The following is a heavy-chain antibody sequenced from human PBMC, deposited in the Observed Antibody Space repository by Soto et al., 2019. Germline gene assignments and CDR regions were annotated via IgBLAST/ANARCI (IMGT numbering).Heavy chain of an antibody. CDR2: INAANGDT. J-gene: IGHJ5*02. CDR3: VRRHVSATGIDWFDP. V-gene: IGHV1-3*01. D-gene: IGHD6-13*01. Sequence: GASVKVSCQASGCTFTSYGIHWLRQSPGQRLEWMGWINAANGDTKYSPKFQGRVTITRDTSASTAYMELSSLRSEDTAVYYCVRRHVSATGIDWFDPWGQGTLVTVSS. CDR1: GCTFTSYG.